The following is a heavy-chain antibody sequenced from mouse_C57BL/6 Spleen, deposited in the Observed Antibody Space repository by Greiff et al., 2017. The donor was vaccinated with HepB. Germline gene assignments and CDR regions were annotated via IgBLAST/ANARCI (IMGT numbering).Heavy chain of an antibody. CDR1: GYTFTSYW. CDR2: INPSSGYT. Sequence: VQLQQSGAELAKPGASVKLSCKASGYTFTSYWMHWVKQRPGRGLEWIGYINPSSGYTKYNQKFKDKATLTADKSSSTAYMQLSSLTYEDSAVYFCARSGDYDRAWCAFWGQGTLVTVSA. V-gene: IGHV1-7*01. D-gene: IGHD2-4*01. J-gene: IGHJ3*01. CDR3: ARSGDYDRAWCAF.